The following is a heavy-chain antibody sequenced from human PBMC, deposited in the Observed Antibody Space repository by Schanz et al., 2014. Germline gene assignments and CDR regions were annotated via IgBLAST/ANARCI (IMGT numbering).Heavy chain of an antibody. CDR2: VSRSTPDI. CDR1: GFTFSSYS. Sequence: EVQLVESGGGLVQPGGSLRLSCTASGFTFSSYSMNWVRQAPGKGLEWVSYVSRSTPDIYYAESVKGRFTISRDNSKNTLYLQMNSLRAEDTAVYFCAKIERNEDWGQGTLVNDSS. V-gene: IGHV3-48*01. CDR3: AKIERNED. D-gene: IGHD1-1*01. J-gene: IGHJ4*02.